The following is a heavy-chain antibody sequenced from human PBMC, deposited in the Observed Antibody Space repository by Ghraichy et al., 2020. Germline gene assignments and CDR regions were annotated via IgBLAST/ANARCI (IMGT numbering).Heavy chain of an antibody. V-gene: IGHV4-31*03. CDR3: ARVFSGYDYFDY. J-gene: IGHJ4*02. Sequence: LSLTCTVSGDSISSGGYYWSWIRQHPGKGLEWIGYIFHSGSTYYNPSLQSRVTISVDTSKDQFSLMLRSVTAADTAMYYCARVFSGYDYFDYWGQGTLVTVSS. D-gene: IGHD5-12*01. CDR1: GDSISSGGYY. CDR2: IFHSGST.